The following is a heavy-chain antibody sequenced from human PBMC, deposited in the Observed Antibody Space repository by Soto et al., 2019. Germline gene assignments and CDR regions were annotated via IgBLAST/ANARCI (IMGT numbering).Heavy chain of an antibody. V-gene: IGHV4-31*03. CDR1: GGSISSGSFY. J-gene: IGHJ4*02. CDR2: ISDSGSS. CDR3: AITTFYDIFTAYYSLFDY. D-gene: IGHD3-9*01. Sequence: QVQLQESGPGLVKPSQTLTLTCTVSGGSISSGSFYWSWIRQHPGKGLEWIGHISDSGSSYYNPSLESRVTISVDTSKNQFSLKLSAVTAADTAVYFCAITTFYDIFTAYYSLFDYWGQGTRVTVSS.